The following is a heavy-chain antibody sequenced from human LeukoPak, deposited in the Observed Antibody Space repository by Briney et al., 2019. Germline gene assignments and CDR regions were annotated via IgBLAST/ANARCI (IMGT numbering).Heavy chain of an antibody. CDR2: ISWNSGSI. D-gene: IGHD3-16*01. Sequence: GGSLRLSCAASGFTFDDYAMHWVRQAPGKGLEWVSGISWNSGSIDYADSVKGRFTISRDNAKNSLYLQMNSLRAEDTAVYYCARDFPYDYVWSRRGDAFDIWGQGTMVTVSS. CDR1: GFTFDDYA. J-gene: IGHJ3*02. V-gene: IGHV3-9*01. CDR3: ARDFPYDYVWSRRGDAFDI.